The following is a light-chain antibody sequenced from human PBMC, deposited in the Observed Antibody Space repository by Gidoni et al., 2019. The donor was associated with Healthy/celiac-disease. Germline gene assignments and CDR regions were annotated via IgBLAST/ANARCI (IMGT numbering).Light chain of an antibody. CDR3: QQYNNWPPYT. CDR2: GAS. V-gene: IGKV3-15*01. Sequence: EIVMTQSPATLSVSPGERATLSCRASQSVSSNLAWYQQKPGQAPRLLSYGASTRATGIPARFSGSGSGTEFTLTIGSLQSEDFAVYYCQQYNNWPPYTFGQGTKSGDQT. CDR1: QSVSSN. J-gene: IGKJ2*01.